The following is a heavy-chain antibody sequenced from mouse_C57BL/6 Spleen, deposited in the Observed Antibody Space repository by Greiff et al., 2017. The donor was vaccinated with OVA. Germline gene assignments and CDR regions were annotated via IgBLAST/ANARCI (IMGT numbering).Heavy chain of an antibody. CDR3: ARNPVIGSWYAMDY. CDR2: INPSSGYT. J-gene: IGHJ4*01. D-gene: IGHD1-1*01. CDR1: GYTFTSYT. V-gene: IGHV1-4*01. Sequence: QVQLQQSGAELARPGASVTMSCKASGYTFTSYTMHWVKQRPGQGLEWIGYINPSSGYTKYNQKFKDKATLTADKSSSTAYMQLSSLTSEDSAVYYCARNPVIGSWYAMDYWGQGTSVTVSS.